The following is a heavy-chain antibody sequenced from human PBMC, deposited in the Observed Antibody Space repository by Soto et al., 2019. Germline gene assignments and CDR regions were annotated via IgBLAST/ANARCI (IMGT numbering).Heavy chain of an antibody. Sequence: QVQLQESGPGLVKPSGTLSLTCTVSGDSVRSGSFSWSWIRQPPGKGLEWIGYISYTGNTHYNPYLKSRVTISVDTSNNQFSLNLRSVTAADTALYYCARGYSGHDYPYWGQGTLVTVSS. V-gene: IGHV4-61*01. J-gene: IGHJ4*02. D-gene: IGHD5-12*01. CDR1: GDSVRSGSFS. CDR3: ARGYSGHDYPY. CDR2: ISYTGNT.